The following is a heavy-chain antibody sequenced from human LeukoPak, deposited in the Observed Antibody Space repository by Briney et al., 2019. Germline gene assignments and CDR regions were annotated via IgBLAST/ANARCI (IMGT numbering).Heavy chain of an antibody. CDR3: ARSVRRDAAWGAFDP. J-gene: IGHJ5*02. CDR2: INTNTGNP. D-gene: IGHD5-24*01. V-gene: IGHV7-4-1*02. Sequence: ASVKVSCKASGYSFTSYAMNWVRQAPGQGLQWMGWINTNTGNPTYALGFTGRFVFSLDTSVSTAYLQISSLKAEDTAVYYCARSVRRDAAWGAFDPWGQGTLVTVSS. CDR1: GYSFTSYA.